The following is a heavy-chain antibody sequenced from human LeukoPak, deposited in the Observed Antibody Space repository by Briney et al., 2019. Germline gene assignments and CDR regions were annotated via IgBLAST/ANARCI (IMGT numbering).Heavy chain of an antibody. CDR2: ISAGAGST. CDR3: AKQHDDYVWCFDY. CDR1: GFTFSTYA. J-gene: IGHJ4*02. Sequence: GGPLRLSCVASGFTFSTYAMSWVRQAPGKGLEWVSGISAGAGSTYYADSVKGRFTISRDNSKNTVYLQMNSLRAEDTAVYYCAKQHDDYVWCFDYWGQGTLVTVSS. V-gene: IGHV3-23*01. D-gene: IGHD3-16*01.